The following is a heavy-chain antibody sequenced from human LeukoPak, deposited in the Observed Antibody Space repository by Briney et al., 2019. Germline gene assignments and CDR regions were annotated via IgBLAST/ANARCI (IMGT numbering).Heavy chain of an antibody. J-gene: IGHJ6*03. Sequence: VASVKVSCKASGYTFTSYAMNWVRQAPGQGLEWMGGIIPIFGTANYAQKFQGRVTITADKSTSTAYMELSSLRSEDTAVYYCARGGFSPSGYETYYYYYMDVWGKGTTVTVSS. D-gene: IGHD5-12*01. CDR3: ARGGFSPSGYETYYYYYMDV. CDR1: GYTFTSYA. CDR2: IIPIFGTA. V-gene: IGHV1-69*06.